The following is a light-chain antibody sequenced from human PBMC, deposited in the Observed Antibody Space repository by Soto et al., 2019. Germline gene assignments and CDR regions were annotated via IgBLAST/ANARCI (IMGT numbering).Light chain of an antibody. CDR2: GAS. CDR1: QSVSNNY. V-gene: IGKV3D-20*02. CDR3: QQRNNWIT. J-gene: IGKJ4*01. Sequence: EIVLTQSPGTLSLSPGERAALSCRASQSVSNNYLAWYQQKPGQAPRLLIYGASTRATGIPARFSGSGSGTDFTLTISSLEPEDFAVYYCQQRNNWITFGGGTKVDIK.